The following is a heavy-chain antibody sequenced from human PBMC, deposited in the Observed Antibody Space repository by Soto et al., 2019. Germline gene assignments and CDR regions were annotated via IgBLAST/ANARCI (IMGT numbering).Heavy chain of an antibody. CDR2: IYYSGST. Sequence: SETLSLTCTVSGGSISSGGYYWSWIRQHPGKGLEWIGYIYYSGSTYYNPSLKSRVTISVDTSKNQFSLKLSSVTAADTAVYYCARANYIVVVPAATANWFDPWGQGTLVTVS. CDR3: ARANYIVVVPAATANWFDP. D-gene: IGHD2-2*01. CDR1: GGSISSGGYY. V-gene: IGHV4-31*03. J-gene: IGHJ5*02.